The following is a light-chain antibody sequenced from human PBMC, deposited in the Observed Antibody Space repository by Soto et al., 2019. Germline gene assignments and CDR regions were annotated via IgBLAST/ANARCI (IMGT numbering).Light chain of an antibody. CDR1: SSDVGGYKY. CDR2: EVN. CDR3: SSYAVGINLAV. V-gene: IGLV2-8*01. J-gene: IGLJ1*01. Sequence: QSALTQPPSASGSPGQSVTISCTGTSSDVGGYKYVSWYQQHPGKAPQLMIYEVNKRPSGVPDRFSGSKSGNTASLTVSGLQAEDEADYYCSSYAVGINLAVFGTGTNLTVL.